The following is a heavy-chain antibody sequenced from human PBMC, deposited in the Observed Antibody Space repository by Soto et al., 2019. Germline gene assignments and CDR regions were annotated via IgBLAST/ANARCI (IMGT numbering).Heavy chain of an antibody. CDR1: GYIFSNYG. Sequence: GASVKVSCKASGYIFSNYGITWVRQAPGQGLEWMGWISGYNGNTNYAQKLQGRVTMTTDTSSSTVYMELRSLRSDDTAVYYCARDEVPAANWLDPWGQGTLVTVSS. V-gene: IGHV1-18*01. J-gene: IGHJ5*02. CDR3: ARDEVPAANWLDP. CDR2: ISGYNGNT. D-gene: IGHD2-2*01.